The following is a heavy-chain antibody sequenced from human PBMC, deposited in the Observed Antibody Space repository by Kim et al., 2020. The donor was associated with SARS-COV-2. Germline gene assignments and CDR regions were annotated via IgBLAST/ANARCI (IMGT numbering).Heavy chain of an antibody. Sequence: GGSLRLSCAASGFSVSRFYMTWVRQAPGKGLEWVSVIYYDGNTDYADSVWGRFTISRDNSENTLYLQMNSLRAEDTAVYYCAREHLDGYDIWGQGTLVTV. CDR3: AREHLDGYDI. D-gene: IGHD5-12*01. CDR2: IYYDGNT. V-gene: IGHV3-53*01. J-gene: IGHJ4*02. CDR1: GFSVSRFY.